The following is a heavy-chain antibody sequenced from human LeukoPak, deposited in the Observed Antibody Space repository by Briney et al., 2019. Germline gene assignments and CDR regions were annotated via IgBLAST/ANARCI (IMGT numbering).Heavy chain of an antibody. Sequence: SETLSLTCTVSGGSVSSGSYYWSWIRQPPGKGLEWIGYIYYSGSTNYNPSLKSRVTISVDTSKNQFSLKLNSVTAEDTAVYYCARGHRGVFTDPINYWAQGTLVTVSS. D-gene: IGHD5-12*01. J-gene: IGHJ4*02. CDR1: GGSVSSGSYY. V-gene: IGHV4-61*01. CDR2: IYYSGST. CDR3: ARGHRGVFTDPINY.